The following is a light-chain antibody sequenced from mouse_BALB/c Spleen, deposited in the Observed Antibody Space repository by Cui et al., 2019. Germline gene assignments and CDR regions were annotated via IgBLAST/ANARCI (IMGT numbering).Light chain of an antibody. CDR2: SAS. CDR1: QNVGTN. Sequence: DIVMTQSQKFMSTSVGDRVSVTCKASQNVGTNVAWYQQKPGQSPKALIYSASYRYSGVPDRFTGSGSGTDFTLTISNVQSEDLAEYFCQQYNSYPYTFGGGTKLGIK. J-gene: IGKJ2*01. V-gene: IGKV6-15*01. CDR3: QQYNSYPYT.